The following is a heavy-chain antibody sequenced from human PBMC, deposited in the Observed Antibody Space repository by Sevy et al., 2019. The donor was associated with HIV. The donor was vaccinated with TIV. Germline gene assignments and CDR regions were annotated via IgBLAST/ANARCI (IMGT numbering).Heavy chain of an antibody. V-gene: IGHV3-30-3*01. D-gene: IGHD3-16*01. J-gene: IGHJ4*02. CDR1: GFTFSSYA. CDR3: VREDGGY. CDR2: ISYDGSNK. Sequence: GGSLRLSCAASGFTFSSYAMHWVRQAPGKGLEWVAVISYDGSNKYYADSVKGRFTISRDNSKNTLYLQMNSLRAEDTAVYYCVREDGGYWGQGTLVTVSS.